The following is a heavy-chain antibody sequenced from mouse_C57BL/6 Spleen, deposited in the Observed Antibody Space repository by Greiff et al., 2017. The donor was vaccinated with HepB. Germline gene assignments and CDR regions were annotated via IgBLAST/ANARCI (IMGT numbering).Heavy chain of an antibody. J-gene: IGHJ1*03. D-gene: IGHD1-1*01. CDR3: ARDGSSSWYFDV. V-gene: IGHV1-82*01. CDR1: GYAFSSSW. Sequence: QVHVKQSGPELVKPGASVKISCKASGYAFSSSWMNWVKQRPGKGLEWIGRIYPGDGDTNYNGKFKGKATLTADKSSSTAYMQLSSLTYEDSVVYFCARDGSSSWYFDVWGTGTTVTVSS. CDR2: IYPGDGDT.